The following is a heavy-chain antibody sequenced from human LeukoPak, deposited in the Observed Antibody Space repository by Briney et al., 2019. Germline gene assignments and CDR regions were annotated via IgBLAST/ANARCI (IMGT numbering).Heavy chain of an antibody. V-gene: IGHV3-23*01. CDR1: GFTFSSYA. CDR3: AKKGWSSQDAFDI. CDR2: ISGSGGST. D-gene: IGHD6-13*01. Sequence: PGGSLRLSCAASGFTFSSYAMSWVRQAPGKGLEGVAAISGSGGSTYYADPVKGRFTIPRNNPKNTLYLQMNSLRAEDTAVYYCAKKGWSSQDAFDIWGQGTMVTVSS. J-gene: IGHJ3*02.